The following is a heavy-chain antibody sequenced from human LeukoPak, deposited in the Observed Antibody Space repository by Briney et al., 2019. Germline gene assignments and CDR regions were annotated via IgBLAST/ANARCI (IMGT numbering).Heavy chain of an antibody. CDR3: ARVNSPPGIAVAGSYYYYYGMDV. Sequence: GGSLRLSCAASGFTFSSYSMNWVPQAPGKGLEWVSSISSSSYIYYADSVKGRFTTSRDNAKNSLYLQMNSLRAEDTAVYYCARVNSPPGIAVAGSYYYYYGMDVWGQGTTVTVSS. J-gene: IGHJ6*02. CDR1: GFTFSSYS. D-gene: IGHD6-19*01. V-gene: IGHV3-21*01. CDR2: ISSSSYI.